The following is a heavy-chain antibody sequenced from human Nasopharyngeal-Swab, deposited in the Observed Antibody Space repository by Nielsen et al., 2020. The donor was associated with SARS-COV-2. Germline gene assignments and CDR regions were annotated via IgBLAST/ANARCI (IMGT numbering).Heavy chain of an antibody. Sequence: SDTLSPTCTVPGGPISSSSYYWGWIRQPPGKGLEWIGSIYYSGSTYYNPSLKSRVTISVNTSKNQFSLKLSSVTAADTAVYYCARLVYYYDSSGYYYDYWGQGTLVTVSS. CDR2: IYYSGST. D-gene: IGHD3-22*01. CDR1: GGPISSSSYY. CDR3: ARLVYYYDSSGYYYDY. J-gene: IGHJ4*02. V-gene: IGHV4-39*01.